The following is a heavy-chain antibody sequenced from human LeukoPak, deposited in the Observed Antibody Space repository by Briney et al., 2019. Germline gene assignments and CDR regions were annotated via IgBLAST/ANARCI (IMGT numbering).Heavy chain of an antibody. V-gene: IGHV3-30*18. CDR2: ISYDGSNK. CDR1: GFTFSSYG. D-gene: IGHD5-12*01. J-gene: IGHJ4*02. Sequence: GGSLRLSCAASGFTFSSYGMHWVRQAPGKGLEWVAVISYDGSNKYYADSVKGRFTISRDNSRNTLYLQMNSLRAEDTAVYYCAKPEGVATQNPLFDYWGQGTLVTVSS. CDR3: AKPEGVATQNPLFDY.